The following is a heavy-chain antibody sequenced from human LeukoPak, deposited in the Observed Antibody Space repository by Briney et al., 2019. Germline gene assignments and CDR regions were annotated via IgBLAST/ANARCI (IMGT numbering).Heavy chain of an antibody. CDR3: ARGGTVTTENWFDP. CDR1: GGSISSYY. V-gene: IGHV4-4*07. CDR2: IYTSGST. J-gene: IGHJ5*02. Sequence: PSETLSLTCTVSGGSISSYYWSWSRQPAGKGLEWIGRIYTSGSTNYNPSLKSRVTISVDTSKNQFSLKLSSVTAADTAVYYCARGGTVTTENWFDPWGQGTLVTVSS. D-gene: IGHD4-17*01.